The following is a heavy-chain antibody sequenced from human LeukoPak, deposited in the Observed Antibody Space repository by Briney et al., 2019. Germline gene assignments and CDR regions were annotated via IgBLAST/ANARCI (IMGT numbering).Heavy chain of an antibody. Sequence: SETLSLTCAVYGGSFSGYYWSWIRQPPGKGLEWIGEINHSGSTNYNPSLKSRVTISVDTSKNQFSLKLSSVTAADTAVYYCARQRIVVGPNWFGPWGQGTLVTVSS. D-gene: IGHD2-21*01. CDR3: ARQRIVVGPNWFGP. J-gene: IGHJ5*02. CDR2: INHSGST. CDR1: GGSFSGYY. V-gene: IGHV4-34*01.